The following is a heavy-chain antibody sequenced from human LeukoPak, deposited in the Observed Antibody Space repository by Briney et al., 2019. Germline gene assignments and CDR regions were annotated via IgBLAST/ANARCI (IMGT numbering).Heavy chain of an antibody. CDR3: ARRYSSSSDNWFDP. J-gene: IGHJ5*02. CDR2: ISGSGGST. Sequence: GASLRLSCAASGFTFSSYAMNWVRQAPGKGLEWVSTISGSGGSTNYADSVKGRFTISRDNSKSTLYLQMNSLRAEDTAVYYCARRYSSSSDNWFDPWGQGTLVTVSS. V-gene: IGHV3-23*01. CDR1: GFTFSSYA. D-gene: IGHD6-6*01.